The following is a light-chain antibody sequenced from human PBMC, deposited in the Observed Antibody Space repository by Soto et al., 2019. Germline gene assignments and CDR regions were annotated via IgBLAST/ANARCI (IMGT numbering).Light chain of an antibody. J-gene: IGKJ1*01. CDR1: QSVSSNY. Sequence: EIVLPQSPGTLSLSPGARATLSGRASQSVSSNYLAWYQQKPGQAPRLLIYGASSRATGIPDRFSGSGSGTDFTLTIDRLESEEFAVYFCQQYGDLPWTFGQGTKVDIK. CDR3: QQYGDLPWT. V-gene: IGKV3-20*01. CDR2: GAS.